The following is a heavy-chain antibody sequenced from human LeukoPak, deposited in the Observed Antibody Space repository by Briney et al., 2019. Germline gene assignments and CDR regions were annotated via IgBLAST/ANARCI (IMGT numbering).Heavy chain of an antibody. D-gene: IGHD6-19*01. CDR2: IRHDGSNK. J-gene: IGHJ6*03. Sequence: QPGGSLRLSCAASGFTFSSYGIHWVRQAPGKGLEWVAFIRHDGSNKYYADSVKGRFTISRDNSKSTLYLQMNSLRAEDTAVYYCARSPGSGWSNLYYYYYMDVWGKGTTVTVSS. CDR3: ARSPGSGWSNLYYYYYMDV. CDR1: GFTFSSYG. V-gene: IGHV3-30*02.